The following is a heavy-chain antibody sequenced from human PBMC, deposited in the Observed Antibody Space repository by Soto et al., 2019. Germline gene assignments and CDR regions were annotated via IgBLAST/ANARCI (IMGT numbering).Heavy chain of an antibody. CDR3: ARGGHDYGDYGMDV. CDR2: IIPIFATG. D-gene: IGHD4-17*01. Sequence: QVQLVQSGTEVKKPGSSVKVSCKASGGTLTSYVINWVRQAPRQGLEWMGRIIPIFATGDYVQKFQGRVTISADDSASTVYMELSSLRSEATAVYYCARGGHDYGDYGMDVWGQGTTVAV. V-gene: IGHV1-69*18. J-gene: IGHJ6*02. CDR1: GGTLTSYV.